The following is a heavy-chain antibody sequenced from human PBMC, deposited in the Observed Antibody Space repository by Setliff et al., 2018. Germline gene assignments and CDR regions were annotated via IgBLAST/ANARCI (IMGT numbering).Heavy chain of an antibody. V-gene: IGHV3-7*01. D-gene: IGHD3-10*01. Sequence: PVGSLRLSCGASGFTYKNDWVSWVRQAPGKGLEWLASINPDGSEKYYVDSVKGRFTISRDNARNSLSLQMNSLRTEDTAVYYCFGAGTCSYWGQGTLVTVSS. CDR2: INPDGSEK. CDR3: FGAGTCSY. CDR1: GFTYKNDW. J-gene: IGHJ4*02.